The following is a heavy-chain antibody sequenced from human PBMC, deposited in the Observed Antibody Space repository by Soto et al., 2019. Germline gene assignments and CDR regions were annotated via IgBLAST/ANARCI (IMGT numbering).Heavy chain of an antibody. J-gene: IGHJ5*02. V-gene: IGHV2-5*01. D-gene: IGHD2-2*01. CDR1: GFSLSTSGVG. Sequence: SGPTLVNPTQTLTLTCTFSGFSLSTSGVGVGWIRQPPGKALEWLALLYWNDDKRYSPSLKSRLTITKDTSKNQVVLTMTNMDPVDTATYYCARLGYCSSTSCYEADWFDPWGQGTLVTVSS. CDR2: LYWNDDK. CDR3: ARLGYCSSTSCYEADWFDP.